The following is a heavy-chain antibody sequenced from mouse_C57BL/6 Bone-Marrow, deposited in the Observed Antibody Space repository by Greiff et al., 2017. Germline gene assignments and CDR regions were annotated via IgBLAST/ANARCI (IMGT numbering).Heavy chain of an antibody. Sequence: VTLQEPGAELVKPGASVKLSCKASGYTFTSYWMHWVKQRPGPGLEWIGMIHPNSGSTNYNEKFKSKATLTEDKSSSTAYMQLYSLTSEDSAVYYCASTHYSKGYYFDYWGQGTTLTVSS. J-gene: IGHJ2*01. CDR2: IHPNSGST. V-gene: IGHV1-64*01. CDR1: GYTFTSYW. D-gene: IGHD2-5*01. CDR3: ASTHYSKGYYFDY.